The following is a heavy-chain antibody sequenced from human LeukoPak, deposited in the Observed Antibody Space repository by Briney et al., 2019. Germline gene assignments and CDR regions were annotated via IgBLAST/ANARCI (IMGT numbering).Heavy chain of an antibody. J-gene: IGHJ4*02. CDR3: ASDSSWYYFDY. V-gene: IGHV4-39*01. D-gene: IGHD6-13*01. CDR1: GGSISSSSYY. Sequence: SETLSLTCTVSGGSISSSSYYWGWIRQPPGKGLEWIGSIYYSGSTYYNPSLKSRVTISVDTSKNQFSLKLSSVTAADTAVYYCASDSSWYYFDYWGQGTLVTVSS. CDR2: IYYSGST.